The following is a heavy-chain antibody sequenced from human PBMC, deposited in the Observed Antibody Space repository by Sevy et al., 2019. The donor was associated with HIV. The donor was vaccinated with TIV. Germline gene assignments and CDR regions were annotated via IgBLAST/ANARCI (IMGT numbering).Heavy chain of an antibody. D-gene: IGHD3-22*01. CDR2: IYYSGST. Sequence: SETLSLTCTVSGGSMSSYYWSWIRQPPGKGLEWIGYIYYSGSTNYNPSLKSRVTISVDTSKNQFSLKLSSVTAADTAVYYCARHFPYYYDSSGADAFDIWGQGTMVTVSS. J-gene: IGHJ3*02. CDR1: GGSMSSYY. V-gene: IGHV4-59*01. CDR3: ARHFPYYYDSSGADAFDI.